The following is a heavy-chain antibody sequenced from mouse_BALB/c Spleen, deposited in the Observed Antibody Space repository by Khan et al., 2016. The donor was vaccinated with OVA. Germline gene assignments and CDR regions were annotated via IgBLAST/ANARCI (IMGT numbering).Heavy chain of an antibody. V-gene: IGHV2-9*02. CDR1: GYSLTRYG. D-gene: IGHD1-3*01. Sequence: QVQLKESGPGLVAPSQSLSITCTVYGYSLTRYGVHWVRQPPGKGLEWLGLIWSGGSTNYNWALKSRLSISIDNSKSQVFLKMNSLKTDDTAVYYCDRYKYLVSYWGQGTTLTVSS. CDR3: DRYKYLVSY. J-gene: IGHJ2*01. CDR2: IWSGGST.